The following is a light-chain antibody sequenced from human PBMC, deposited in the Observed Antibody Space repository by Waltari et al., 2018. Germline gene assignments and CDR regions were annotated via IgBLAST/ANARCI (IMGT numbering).Light chain of an antibody. V-gene: IGLV2-23*02. CDR1: SSDVGRYNL. Sequence: QSALTQPASVSGSPGQSITFSCTGTSSDVGRYNLVSWYQPHPSKAPKPMISEVNKTPSGVSNRFSGSKSGNTASLTISGLQAEDEADYYCCSYAGASSVVFVGGTKLTVL. J-gene: IGLJ2*01. CDR2: EVN. CDR3: CSYAGASSVV.